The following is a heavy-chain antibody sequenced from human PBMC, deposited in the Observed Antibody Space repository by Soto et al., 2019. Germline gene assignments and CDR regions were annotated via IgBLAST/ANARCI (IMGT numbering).Heavy chain of an antibody. CDR3: AREHKVVNDFEF. CDR2: IYSSGAT. J-gene: IGHJ4*02. V-gene: IGHV4-4*07. Sequence: QVQLQESGPGLVKPSDTLSLSCTVSGGSISSYYWNWIRQPAGKGLEWIGRIYSSGATNYNPSLKSRVTMSTDTSTNHFSLRLTSVTPADTAVYYCAREHKVVNDFEFWCQGILVTVSS. CDR1: GGSISSYY. D-gene: IGHD2-15*01.